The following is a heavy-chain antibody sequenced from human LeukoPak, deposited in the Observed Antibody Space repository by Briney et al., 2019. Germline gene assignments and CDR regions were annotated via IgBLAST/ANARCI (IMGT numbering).Heavy chain of an antibody. D-gene: IGHD3-10*01. CDR3: ASNPHGSGSYSFDY. J-gene: IGHJ4*02. CDR2: IYSGGST. Sequence: GGSLRLSCAASGFSVSSNYMSWVRQAPGKGLEWVSLIYSGGSTNYADSVKGRFTISRDSSKNTLFLQMNSLRAEDTAVYYCASNPHGSGSYSFDYWGQGTLVTVSS. CDR1: GFSVSSNY. V-gene: IGHV3-66*01.